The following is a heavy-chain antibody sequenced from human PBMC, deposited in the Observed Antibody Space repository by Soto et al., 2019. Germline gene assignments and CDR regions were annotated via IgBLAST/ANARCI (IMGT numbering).Heavy chain of an antibody. D-gene: IGHD3-10*01. Sequence: GESLKISCKTAGYTFTNYWIAWVRHMPGRGLEWMGLIFPRDSDTRYTSSFEGQVTISADRSIATAYLQWTTLKASDSATYFCARLGSLLQPIDSWGQGTLVTVSS. CDR3: ARLGSLLQPIDS. J-gene: IGHJ5*01. CDR1: GYTFTNYW. CDR2: IFPRDSDT. V-gene: IGHV5-51*01.